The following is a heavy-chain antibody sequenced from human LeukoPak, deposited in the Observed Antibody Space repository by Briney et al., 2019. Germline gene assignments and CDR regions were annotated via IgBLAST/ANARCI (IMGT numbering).Heavy chain of an antibody. D-gene: IGHD3-3*02. Sequence: SETLSLSCTLSGGSISNYYWTWIRQPPGRGLEWIGHYYNSGTNGGSAHFNPSLKSRVSISVDTSKKEFSLKLNSVTAADTAVYYCARDRHFPDSFDIWGRGTAVTVSS. CDR3: ARDRHFPDSFDI. V-gene: IGHV4-59*13. J-gene: IGHJ3*02. CDR1: GGSISNYY. CDR2: YYNSGTNGGSA.